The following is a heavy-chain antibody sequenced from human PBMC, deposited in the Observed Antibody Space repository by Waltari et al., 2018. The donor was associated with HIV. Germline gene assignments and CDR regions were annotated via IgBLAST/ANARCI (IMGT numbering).Heavy chain of an antibody. V-gene: IGHV3-49*05. D-gene: IGHD1-26*01. CDR3: TRDGRWELQNYYYYYGMDV. CDR1: GFTFGDYA. J-gene: IGHJ6*02. Sequence: EVQLVESGGGLVKPGRSLRLSCTASGFTFGDYAMSWFRQAPGKGLEWVGFIRSKAYGGTTEYAASVKGRFTISRDDSKSIAYLQMNSLKTEDTAVYYCTRDGRWELQNYYYYYGMDVWGQGTTVTVSS. CDR2: IRSKAYGGTT.